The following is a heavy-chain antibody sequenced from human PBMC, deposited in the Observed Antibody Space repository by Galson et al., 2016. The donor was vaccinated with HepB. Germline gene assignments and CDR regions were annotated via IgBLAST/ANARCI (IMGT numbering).Heavy chain of an antibody. CDR1: GDTFSSYT. CDR2: IIPFLNLK. CDR3: ANGETCGTGCYSGHFQH. J-gene: IGHJ1*01. V-gene: IGHV1-69*02. D-gene: IGHD2-21*02. Sequence: SVKVSCKASGDTFSSYTITWVRQAPGQGLEWMGRIIPFLNLKNYAQKFQGRVTITADKSTNTAYMDLSSLRSEESAVYYCANGETCGTGCYSGHFQHWGQGTLVTVSP.